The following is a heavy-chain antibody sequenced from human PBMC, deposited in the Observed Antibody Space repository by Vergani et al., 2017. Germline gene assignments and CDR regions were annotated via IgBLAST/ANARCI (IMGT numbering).Heavy chain of an antibody. Sequence: VQLVESGGGVVQPGRSLRLSCAASGFTFSSYSMNWVRQAPGKGLEWVSSISSSSSYIYYADSVKGRFTISRDNAKNSLYLQMNSLRAEDTAVYYCARSKGRDYLDYFDYWGQGTLVTVSS. CDR1: GFTFSSYS. CDR3: ARSKGRDYLDYFDY. J-gene: IGHJ4*02. CDR2: ISSSSSYI. V-gene: IGHV3-21*01. D-gene: IGHD4/OR15-4a*01.